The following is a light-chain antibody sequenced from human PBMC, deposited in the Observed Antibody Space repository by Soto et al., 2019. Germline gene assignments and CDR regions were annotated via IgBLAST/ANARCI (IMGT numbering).Light chain of an antibody. CDR2: EVN. Sequence: QSALTQPPSASGSLGQSVAISCTGTSSDVGGYNYVSWYQQHPGKAPKLMIYEVNKRPSGVPDRFSGSKSGNTASLTVSGLQDEDEADYYCSAYAGSSNVFGTGTKVTAL. CDR1: SSDVGGYNY. J-gene: IGLJ1*01. V-gene: IGLV2-8*01. CDR3: SAYAGSSNV.